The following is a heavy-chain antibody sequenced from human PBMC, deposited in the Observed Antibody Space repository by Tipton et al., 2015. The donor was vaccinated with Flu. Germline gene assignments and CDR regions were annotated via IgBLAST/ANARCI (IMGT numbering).Heavy chain of an antibody. Sequence: TLSLTCTVSGSFIRSSNYYWGWVRQPPGKGLEWIGNIFHSGNSNHNPSLKSRVTMSIETSKNQFSLKLNSVTAADTAVYYCARRDYSNYVSEPKNWFDSWGQGALVIVSS. V-gene: IGHV4-38-2*02. CDR2: IFHSGNS. J-gene: IGHJ5*01. CDR1: GSFIRSSNYY. D-gene: IGHD4-11*01. CDR3: ARRDYSNYVSEPKNWFDS.